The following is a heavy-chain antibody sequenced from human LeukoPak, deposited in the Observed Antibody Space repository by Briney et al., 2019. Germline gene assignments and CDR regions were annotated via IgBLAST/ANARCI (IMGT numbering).Heavy chain of an antibody. CDR2: IYYSGST. D-gene: IGHD5-12*01. CDR1: GGSMNSYY. J-gene: IGHJ4*02. CDR3: ARITLGLEAT. V-gene: IGHV4-59*01. Sequence: SETLSLTCTVSGGSMNSYYWSWIRQPPGKGLEWIGYIYYSGSTNYNPSLKSRVTISVDTSKNQFSLKLSSMTAADTAVYYCARITLGLEATWGQGTLVTVSS.